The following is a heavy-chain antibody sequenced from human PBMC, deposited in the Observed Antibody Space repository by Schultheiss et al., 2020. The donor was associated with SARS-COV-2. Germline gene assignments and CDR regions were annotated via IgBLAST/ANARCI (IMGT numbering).Heavy chain of an antibody. Sequence: ASVKVSCKAAGYTFTSFYIHWVRQAPGQGLEWMGRINPNSGGTNYAQKFQGRVTMTTDTSTSTAYMELRSLRSDDTAVYYCARDLDGATVAFDIWGQGTMVTVSS. CDR2: INPNSGGT. D-gene: IGHD1-26*01. CDR1: GYTFTSFY. V-gene: IGHV1-2*06. CDR3: ARDLDGATVAFDI. J-gene: IGHJ3*02.